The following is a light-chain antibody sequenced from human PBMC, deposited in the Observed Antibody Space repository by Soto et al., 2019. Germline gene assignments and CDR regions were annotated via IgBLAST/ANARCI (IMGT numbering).Light chain of an antibody. CDR2: AAS. CDR3: QQLYSYPLT. V-gene: IGKV1-9*01. J-gene: IGKJ4*01. Sequence: DIQLTQSPSFLSASVGDRVTVTCRASQDISSFLAWYHQTPGKAPNLLIYAASTLQSGVPSRFSGSGSGTESTLTISSLQPEDFATYYCQQLYSYPLTFXGGTKVDIK. CDR1: QDISSF.